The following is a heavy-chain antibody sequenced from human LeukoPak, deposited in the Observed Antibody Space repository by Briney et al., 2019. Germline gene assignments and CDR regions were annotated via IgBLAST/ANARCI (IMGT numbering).Heavy chain of an antibody. CDR1: GFTFSSYG. CDR3: ARAPRVPRELPRYYYYMDV. CDR2: IRYDGSNT. Sequence: PGGSLRLSCAASGFTFSSYGMHWVRQAPGKGLEWVTFIRYDGSNTYYADSVKGRFTISRDNSKNTLYLQMNSLRAEDTAVYYCARAPRVPRELPRYYYYMDVWGKGTTVTISS. J-gene: IGHJ6*03. D-gene: IGHD1-26*01. V-gene: IGHV3-30*02.